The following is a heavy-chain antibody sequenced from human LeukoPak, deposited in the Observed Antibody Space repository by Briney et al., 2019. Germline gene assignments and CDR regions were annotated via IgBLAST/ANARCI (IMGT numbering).Heavy chain of an antibody. D-gene: IGHD3-22*01. V-gene: IGHV3-23*01. CDR2: ISVSGGST. Sequence: AEGSLRLSCAASGFTFSSYAMTWVRQAPGKGLEWVLGISVSGGSTYYADSVKGRFTISRDNSKNTLYLQMNSLRAEDTAVYYCAKELRSDSSAYSYFDYWGQGTLVTVSS. CDR3: AKELRSDSSAYSYFDY. CDR1: GFTFSSYA. J-gene: IGHJ4*02.